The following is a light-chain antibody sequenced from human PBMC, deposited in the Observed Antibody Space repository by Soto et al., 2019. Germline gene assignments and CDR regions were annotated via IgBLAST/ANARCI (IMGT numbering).Light chain of an antibody. V-gene: IGKV4-1*01. CDR3: QQYYSTPQT. J-gene: IGKJ1*01. CDR2: WAS. CDR1: QSVLSSSNNKNY. Sequence: DIVMTQSPDSLAVSLGERATINCKSSQSVLSSSNNKNYLVWYQQKPGQPPKLLIYWASTRESGVPARFSGSGSGTDFTLTISSLQAEDVAVYYCQQYYSTPQTFGQGTKVEIK.